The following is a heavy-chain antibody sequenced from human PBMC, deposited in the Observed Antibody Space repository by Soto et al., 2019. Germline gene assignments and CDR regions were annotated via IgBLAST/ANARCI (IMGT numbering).Heavy chain of an antibody. CDR1: GFTFSSYA. J-gene: IGHJ6*02. Sequence: QVQLVESGGGVVQPGRSLRLSCAASGFTFSSYAMHWVRQAPGKGLERVAVISYDGSNTYYADSVKGRFTISRDNSKNTLYLQMNSLRAEDTAVYYCARDYYRFNSGYGFSMDVWGQGTTVTVSS. CDR3: ARDYYRFNSGYGFSMDV. D-gene: IGHD5-12*01. V-gene: IGHV3-30-3*01. CDR2: ISYDGSNT.